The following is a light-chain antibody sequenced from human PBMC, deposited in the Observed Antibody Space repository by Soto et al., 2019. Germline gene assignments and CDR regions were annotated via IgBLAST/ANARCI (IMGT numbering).Light chain of an antibody. CDR2: GQN. CDR1: SSNIGSNT. Sequence: QSVLTQPPSASGTPGQRVTISCSGSSSNIGSNTVNWYQQLPGTAPKLLIHGQNYRPSMVPDRFSGSKSGTSASLAISGLQSEDEADYYCAAWDDSPNAYVFGTGTKLTVL. J-gene: IGLJ1*01. V-gene: IGLV1-44*01. CDR3: AAWDDSPNAYV.